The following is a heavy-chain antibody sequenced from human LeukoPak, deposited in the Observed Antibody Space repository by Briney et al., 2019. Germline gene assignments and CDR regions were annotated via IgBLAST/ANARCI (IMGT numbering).Heavy chain of an antibody. CDR2: INHSGST. J-gene: IGHJ3*02. V-gene: IGHV4-34*01. Sequence: PSETLSLTCAVYGGSFSGYYWSWIRQPPGKGMEWIGEINHSGSTNYNPPLKSRVTISLDTTKNQFSLKLSSVTAADTAVYYCARRRGYSYGRGAFDIWGQGTMVTVSS. CDR1: GGSFSGYY. D-gene: IGHD5-18*01. CDR3: ARRRGYSYGRGAFDI.